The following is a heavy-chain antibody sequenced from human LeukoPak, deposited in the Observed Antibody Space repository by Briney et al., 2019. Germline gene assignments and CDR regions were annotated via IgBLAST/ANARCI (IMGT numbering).Heavy chain of an antibody. Sequence: GASVKVSCKASGYTFTGYYMHWVRQAPGQGLEWMGWINPNSGGTNYAQRFQGRVTMTRDTSISTAYMELSRLRSDDTAVYYCARVYLWWGHGGMAAAGRDYMDVWGKGTTVTVSS. CDR2: INPNSGGT. CDR3: ARVYLWWGHGGMAAAGRDYMDV. V-gene: IGHV1-2*02. D-gene: IGHD6-13*01. CDR1: GYTFTGYY. J-gene: IGHJ6*03.